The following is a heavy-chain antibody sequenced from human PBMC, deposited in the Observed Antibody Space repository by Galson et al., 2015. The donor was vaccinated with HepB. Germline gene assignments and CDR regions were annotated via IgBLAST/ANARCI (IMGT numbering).Heavy chain of an antibody. CDR3: ARAGSGGVSLT. Sequence: CTVSGGSINSFYWGWIRQSPGRGLEWIGYIYYSGSTNYNPSVKSRVSISLDTSKSQFSLNLTSVTAADTAVYYCARAGSGGVSLTWGQGTLVTVAS. CDR2: IYYSGST. D-gene: IGHD6-6*01. J-gene: IGHJ1*01. CDR1: GGSINSFY. V-gene: IGHV4-59*12.